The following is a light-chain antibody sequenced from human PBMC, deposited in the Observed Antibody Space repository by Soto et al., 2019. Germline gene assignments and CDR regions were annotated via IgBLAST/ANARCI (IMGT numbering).Light chain of an antibody. CDR1: SSNIAKNY. V-gene: IGLV1-47*02. Sequence: QLVLTQPPSTSGTPGQRVTISCSGDSSNIAKNYVYWYQQVPGMAPKLLIYSDNQRPSGVPDRFSGSKSGTSASLAISGLRSEDEADYYCAAWDDSLSGWVFGGGTKVTVL. CDR3: AAWDDSLSGWV. J-gene: IGLJ3*02. CDR2: SDN.